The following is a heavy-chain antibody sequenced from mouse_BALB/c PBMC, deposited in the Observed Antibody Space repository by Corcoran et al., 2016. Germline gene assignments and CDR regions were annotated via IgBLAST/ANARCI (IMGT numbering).Heavy chain of an antibody. J-gene: IGHJ1*01. CDR2: ISYDGSN. V-gene: IGHV3-6*02. D-gene: IGHD1-2*01. CDR3: ARCTTALWYFDV. CDR1: GYSITSGYY. Sequence: DVHLQESGPGLVKPSQSLSLTCSVTGYSITSGYYWNWIRQFPGNKLEWMGYISYDGSNNYNPSLKNRISITRDTSKNQFFLKLNSVTTEDTATYYCARCTTALWYFDVWGAGTTVTVSS.